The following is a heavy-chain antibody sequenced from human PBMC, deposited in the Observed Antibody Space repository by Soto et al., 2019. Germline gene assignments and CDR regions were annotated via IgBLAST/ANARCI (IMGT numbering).Heavy chain of an antibody. CDR3: ARSYVRYSRGWYMSYFDY. V-gene: IGHV4-59*01. CDR2: IYYSGST. D-gene: IGHD6-19*01. CDR1: GASISTYY. J-gene: IGHJ4*02. Sequence: SETMYFPWTAPGASISTYYWGWVRQPPGKGLEWIGYIYYSGSTNYNPSLKSRVTMSVDTSKNQFSLKLSTVTAAGTAVYYCARSYVRYSRGWYMSYFDYWGQGTLVTVSS.